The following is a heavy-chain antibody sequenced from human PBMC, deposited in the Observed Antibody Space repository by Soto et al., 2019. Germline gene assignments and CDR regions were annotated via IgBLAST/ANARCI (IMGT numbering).Heavy chain of an antibody. CDR3: VREPYYYRSRYVFDI. V-gene: IGHV3-30-3*01. D-gene: IGHD3-10*01. CDR1: GFTFSSYA. CDR2: ISYDGSNK. J-gene: IGHJ3*02. Sequence: GGSLRLSCAASGFTFSSYAMHWVRQAPGKGLEWVALISYDGSNKYCADSVKGRFTISRDNSKNTLDLQMNSLRDEDTALYYCVREPYYYRSRYVFDIWGQGTMVTVSS.